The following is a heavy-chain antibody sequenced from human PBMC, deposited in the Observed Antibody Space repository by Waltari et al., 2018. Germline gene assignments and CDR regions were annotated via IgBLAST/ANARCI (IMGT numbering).Heavy chain of an antibody. CDR3: VSGGWGFYFDY. V-gene: IGHV3-21*01. D-gene: IGHD7-27*01. CDR2: ISRRTTYI. J-gene: IGHJ4*02. CDR1: GFSFSSYS. Sequence: EVQLVESGGGLVKPGGSLRLSCGASGFSFSSYSMNWVRQAPGKGLEWVSSISRRTTYIHCADSVKGRFTISGDNAKSSLYLQMNSRRVEDTAVYYCVSGGWGFYFDYWGQGTVVTVSS.